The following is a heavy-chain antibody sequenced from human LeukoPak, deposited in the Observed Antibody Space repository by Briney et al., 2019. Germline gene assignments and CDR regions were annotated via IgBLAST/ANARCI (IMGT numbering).Heavy chain of an antibody. Sequence: ESGPTLVKPTQTLTLTCTFSGFSLSTSGVGVGWIRQPPGKALEWLALIYWDDDKRYSPSLKSRLTITKDTSKNQVVLTMTNMDPVDTATYYCAHTLYYDILTGYYPFYYFDYWGQGTLVTVSS. CDR3: AHTLYYDILTGYYPFYYFDY. CDR1: GFSLSTSGVG. J-gene: IGHJ4*02. D-gene: IGHD3-9*01. V-gene: IGHV2-5*02. CDR2: IYWDDDK.